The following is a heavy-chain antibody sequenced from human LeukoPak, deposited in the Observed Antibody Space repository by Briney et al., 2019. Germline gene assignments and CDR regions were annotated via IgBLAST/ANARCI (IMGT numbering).Heavy chain of an antibody. V-gene: IGHV3-30*02. J-gene: IGHJ4*02. Sequence: GGSLRLSCAASGFTFSSYGMHWVRQAPGKGLEWVAFIRYDGSNKYYADSVKGRFTISRDNSKNTLYLQMNSLRAEDTAVYYCAKDSRSTSNHFDYWGQGTLVTVSS. D-gene: IGHD4-11*01. CDR3: AKDSRSTSNHFDY. CDR2: IRYDGSNK. CDR1: GFTFSSYG.